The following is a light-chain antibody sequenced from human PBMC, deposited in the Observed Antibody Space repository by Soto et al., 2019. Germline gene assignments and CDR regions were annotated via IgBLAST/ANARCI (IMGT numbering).Light chain of an antibody. CDR1: SSNIGSNT. J-gene: IGLJ2*01. V-gene: IGLV1-44*01. CDR2: SNN. Sequence: QSVLTQPPSASGTPGQRVTISCSGSSSNIGSNTVNWYQQLPGTAPKLHIYSNNQPPTGVPDPFSGSKSSTSASLASSGSEAEAEADYYWAACDDGLNGVVFGAGTKLTVL. CDR3: AACDDGLNGVV.